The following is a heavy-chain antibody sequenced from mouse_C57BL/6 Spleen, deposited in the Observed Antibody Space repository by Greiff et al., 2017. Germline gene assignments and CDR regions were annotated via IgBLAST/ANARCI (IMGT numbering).Heavy chain of an antibody. D-gene: IGHD1-3*01. Sequence: VQLQQPGAELVMPGASVKLSCKASGYTFTSYWMHWVKQRPGQGLEWIGEIDPSDSYTNYNQKFKGKSTLTVDKSSSTAYIQLSSLTSEDSAVYYCARGEWAFDYWGQGTTLTVSS. CDR3: ARGEWAFDY. V-gene: IGHV1-69*01. J-gene: IGHJ2*01. CDR2: IDPSDSYT. CDR1: GYTFTSYW.